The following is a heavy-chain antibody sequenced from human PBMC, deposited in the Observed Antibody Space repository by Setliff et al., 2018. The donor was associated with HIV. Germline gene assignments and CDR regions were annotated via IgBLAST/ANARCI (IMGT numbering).Heavy chain of an antibody. Sequence: GESLKISCKASGYHFANYWIGWVRQRPGKGLEWMGIIYPGDSDTKYSPSFQGQVSISADKSTSTAFLQWISLKASDTATYYCARQPSGFLNPKDSFDFWGQGTRVTVSS. J-gene: IGHJ3*01. V-gene: IGHV5-51*01. CDR2: IYPGDSDT. CDR3: ARQPSGFLNPKDSFDF. CDR1: GYHFANYW.